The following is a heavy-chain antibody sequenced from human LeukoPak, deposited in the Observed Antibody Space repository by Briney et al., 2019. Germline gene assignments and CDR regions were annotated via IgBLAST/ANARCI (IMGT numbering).Heavy chain of an antibody. CDR1: GYTFTGYY. J-gene: IGHJ5*02. CDR2: IIPILGIA. CDR3: ASVLSGIAVAGSFDP. V-gene: IGHV1-69*02. D-gene: IGHD6-19*01. Sequence: ASVKVSCKASGYTFTGYYMHWVRQAPGQGLEWMGRIIPILGIANYAQKFQGRVTITADKSTSTAYMELSSLRSEDTAVYYCASVLSGIAVAGSFDPWGQGTLVTVSS.